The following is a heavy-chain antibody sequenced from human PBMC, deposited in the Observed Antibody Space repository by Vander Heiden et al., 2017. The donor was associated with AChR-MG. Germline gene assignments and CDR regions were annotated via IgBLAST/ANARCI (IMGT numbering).Heavy chain of an antibody. CDR3: ARAARIAAAGTRYTP. D-gene: IGHD6-13*01. Sequence: QVQLVQSGAEVKKPGASVKVSCKASGYTFTSYDINWVRQATGQGLEWMGWMNPNSGNTGYAQKFHGRVTMTRNTSISTAYMDLSILRSEDTAFYYCARAARIAAAGTRYTPWGQGTLVTVSS. J-gene: IGHJ5*02. CDR1: GYTFTSYD. V-gene: IGHV1-8*01. CDR2: MNPNSGNT.